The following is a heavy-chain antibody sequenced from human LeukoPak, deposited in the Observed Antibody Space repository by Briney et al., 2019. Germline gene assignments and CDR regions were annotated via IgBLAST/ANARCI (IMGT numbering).Heavy chain of an antibody. CDR2: IRQDGSVQ. CDR3: ARDPMGYCSSTSCYVIY. CDR1: GFTFSSYW. Sequence: PGGSLRLSCAASGFTFSSYWMSWVRQAPGKGLEWVANIRQDGSVQNYVDSVKGRFTISRDNSKNTLYLQMNSLRAEDTAVYYCARDPMGYCSSTSCYVIYWGQGTLVTVSS. D-gene: IGHD2-2*01. J-gene: IGHJ4*02. V-gene: IGHV3-7*01.